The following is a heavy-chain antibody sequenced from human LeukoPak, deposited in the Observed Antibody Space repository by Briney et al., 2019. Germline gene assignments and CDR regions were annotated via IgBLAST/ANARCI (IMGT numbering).Heavy chain of an antibody. V-gene: IGHV3-74*01. CDR3: ARGSPTPNSRYSDL. D-gene: IGHD4-11*01. CDR1: EFTFNDYW. CDR2: INSDGSSA. Sequence: PGGSLRLSCEASEFTFNDYWMHWVRQGPGKGLVWVSRINSDGSSASYADSVKGRFTISRDNAKNTLYLQMNSLRAEDTAVYYCARGSPTPNSRYSDLWGRGTLVTVSS. J-gene: IGHJ2*01.